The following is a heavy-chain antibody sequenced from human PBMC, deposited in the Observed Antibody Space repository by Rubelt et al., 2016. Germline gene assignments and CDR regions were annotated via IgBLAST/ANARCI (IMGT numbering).Heavy chain of an antibody. V-gene: IGHV4-59*08. J-gene: IGHJ4*02. CDR3: ARHDCSGGNCYYFNY. Sequence: QVQLQESGPGLVKPSETLSLLCTVSGGSISGYYWSWIRQPPGKGLEWIGYIYYSGSTNYNPTLTGRVTILVETSKNPFSLTLMSVTAADTAVYYCARHDCSGGNCYYFNYWGQGTLVTVSS. D-gene: IGHD2-15*01. CDR1: GGSISGYY. CDR2: IYYSGST.